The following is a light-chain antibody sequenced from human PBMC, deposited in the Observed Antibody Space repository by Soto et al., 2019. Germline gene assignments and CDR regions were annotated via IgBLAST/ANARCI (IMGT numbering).Light chain of an antibody. J-gene: IGKJ3*01. Sequence: ETLLTQSPATLSLSPGESTTLSCRASQNINIYLAWYQQKPGQAPRLLIYNAFNRATGVPARFTGSGSGTDFTLTISSLEPEDFAVYYCQQRHNWPFTFGPGTKVDIK. V-gene: IGKV3-11*01. CDR3: QQRHNWPFT. CDR1: QNINIY. CDR2: NAF.